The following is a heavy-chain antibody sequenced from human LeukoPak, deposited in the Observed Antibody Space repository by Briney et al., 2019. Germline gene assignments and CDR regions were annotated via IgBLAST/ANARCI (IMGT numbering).Heavy chain of an antibody. V-gene: IGHV3-23*01. CDR3: VCRSGLSDYY. J-gene: IGHJ4*02. Sequence: GGSLRLSCAASGFTFSSYAMSWVRQAPGKGLEWVSGISGSGGSTYYADSVKGRFTISRDNSKNTLCLQMNSLRAEDTAVYYCVCRSGLSDYYWGQETLVTVSS. CDR2: ISGSGGST. D-gene: IGHD3-3*01. CDR1: GFTFSSYA.